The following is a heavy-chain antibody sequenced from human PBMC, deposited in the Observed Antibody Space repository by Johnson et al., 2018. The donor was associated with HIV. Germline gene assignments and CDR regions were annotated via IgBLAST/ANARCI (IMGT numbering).Heavy chain of an antibody. CDR1: GFTFSLYW. CDR2: IKQDGSEK. CDR3: ARWSTEGSDAFDI. J-gene: IGHJ3*02. Sequence: VQLVESGGGVVQPGGSLRLSCAASGFTFSLYWMTWVRQAPGKGLEWVANIKQDGSEKYYVDSVKGRFTISRDNAKNSVYLQMNSLRAEDTALYYCARWSTEGSDAFDIWGQGTMVTVSS. V-gene: IGHV3-7*05. D-gene: IGHD1-26*01.